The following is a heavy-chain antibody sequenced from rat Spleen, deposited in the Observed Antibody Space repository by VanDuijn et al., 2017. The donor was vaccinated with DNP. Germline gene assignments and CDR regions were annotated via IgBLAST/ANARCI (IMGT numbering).Heavy chain of an antibody. V-gene: IGHV3-4*01. CDR3: ARWGHAMDA. CDR1: GYTITSGY. CDR2: ISYSGST. Sequence: EIQLQESGPGLVKPSQSLSLTCSVTGYTITSGYDWSWIRKFPGNKMEWMGYISYSGSTNYNPSLKSRISITRDTSKNQFFLQLNSVTTEDTATYYCARWGHAMDAWGQGTSVTVSS. J-gene: IGHJ4*01.